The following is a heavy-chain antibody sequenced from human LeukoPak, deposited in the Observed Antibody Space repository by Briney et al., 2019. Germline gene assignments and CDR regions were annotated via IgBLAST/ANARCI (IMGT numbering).Heavy chain of an antibody. CDR3: AKGLRGTVIVGELRFDY. CDR1: GFTFSSYA. D-gene: IGHD3-22*01. CDR2: ISGSGGST. Sequence: GGSLRLSCAASGFTFSSYAMSWVRQAPGKGLEWVSAISGSGGSTYYADSVKGRFTISRDNSKNTLYLQMNSLRAEDTAVYYCAKGLRGTVIVGELRFDYWGQGTLVTVSS. J-gene: IGHJ4*02. V-gene: IGHV3-23*01.